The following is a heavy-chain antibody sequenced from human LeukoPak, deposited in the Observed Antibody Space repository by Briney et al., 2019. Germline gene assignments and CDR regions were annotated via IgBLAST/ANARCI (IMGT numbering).Heavy chain of an antibody. J-gene: IGHJ4*02. D-gene: IGHD3-10*01. CDR1: GGSISSSSYY. CDR2: IYYSGST. V-gene: IGHV4-39*07. CDR3: ARYGSGSYYRVFDY. Sequence: SETLSLTCTVSGGSISSSSYYWGWIRQPPGKGLEWIGSIYYSGSTYYNPSLKSRVTISVDTSKNQFSLKLSSVTAADTAVYYCARYGSGSYYRVFDYWGQGTLVTVSS.